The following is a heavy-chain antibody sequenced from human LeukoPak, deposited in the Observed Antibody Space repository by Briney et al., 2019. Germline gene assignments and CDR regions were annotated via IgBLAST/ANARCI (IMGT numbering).Heavy chain of an antibody. CDR1: AGSISGYY. V-gene: IGHV4-59*01. CDR3: ARWFCSGGSCRGAVDY. D-gene: IGHD2-15*01. Sequence: SSETLSLTCTVSAGSISGYYWTWIRQPPVKGLEWIGYIYYTGRTNYNPSLKSRVDISLDTSKNQFSLQLNSVTAADTAVYYCARWFCSGGSCRGAVDYWGQGTLVTVSS. CDR2: IYYTGRT. J-gene: IGHJ4*02.